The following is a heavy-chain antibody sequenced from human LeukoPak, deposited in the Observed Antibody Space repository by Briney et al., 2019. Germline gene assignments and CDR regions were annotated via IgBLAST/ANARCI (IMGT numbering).Heavy chain of an antibody. CDR3: ASVDTYGGNSIDY. J-gene: IGHJ4*02. D-gene: IGHD4-23*01. Sequence: GGSLRLSCAASGFTFSSYEMNWVRQAPGKGLEWVSYISSSGSTIYYADSVKGRFTISRDNAKNSLYLQMNSLRAEDTAVYYCASVDTYGGNSIDYWGQGTLVTVSS. V-gene: IGHV3-48*03. CDR1: GFTFSSYE. CDR2: ISSSGSTI.